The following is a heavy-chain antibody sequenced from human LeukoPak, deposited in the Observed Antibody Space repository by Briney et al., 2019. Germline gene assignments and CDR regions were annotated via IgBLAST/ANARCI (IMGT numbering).Heavy chain of an antibody. D-gene: IGHD3-22*01. J-gene: IGHJ4*02. Sequence: SETLSLTCTVSGGSISSSSYYWGWIRQPPGKGLEWIGSIYYSGSTYYNPSLKSRVTISVDTSKNQFSLRLRSVTAADTAVYYCARDSMFYYDSRSGFDYWGQGTLVTVSS. CDR2: IYYSGST. CDR1: GGSISSSSYY. V-gene: IGHV4-39*07. CDR3: ARDSMFYYDSRSGFDY.